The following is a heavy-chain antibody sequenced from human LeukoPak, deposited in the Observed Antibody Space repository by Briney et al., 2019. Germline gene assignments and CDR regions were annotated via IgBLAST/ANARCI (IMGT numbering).Heavy chain of an antibody. J-gene: IGHJ4*02. CDR1: GFPFSNYW. CDR3: ASQYYDSSARIRPY. D-gene: IGHD3-22*01. Sequence: PGGSLRLSCAASGFPFSNYWMHWVRQAPGKGLEWVSVIYSGGSTYYADSVKGRFTISRDNSKNTLYLQMNSLRAEDTAVYYCASQYYDSSARIRPYWGQGTLVTVSS. CDR2: IYSGGST. V-gene: IGHV3-53*01.